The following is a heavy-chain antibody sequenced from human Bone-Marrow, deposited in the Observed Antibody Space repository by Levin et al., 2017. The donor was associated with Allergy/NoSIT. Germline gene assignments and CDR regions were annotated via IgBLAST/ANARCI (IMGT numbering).Heavy chain of an antibody. CDR2: TSFDGTEK. CDR3: ASGIPASRVYGMDV. D-gene: IGHD1-14*01. CDR1: GFTFNNYA. Sequence: GGSLRLSCAASGFTFNNYAMHWVRQAPGKGLEWVAFTSFDGTEKYYSDSVKGRFTISRDNSNDTLVLQMNSLRTEDTALYYCASGIPASRVYGMDVWGHGTTVTVSS. V-gene: IGHV3-30*04. J-gene: IGHJ6*02.